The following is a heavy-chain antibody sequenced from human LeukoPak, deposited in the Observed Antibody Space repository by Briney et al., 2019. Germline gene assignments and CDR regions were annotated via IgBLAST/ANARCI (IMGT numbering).Heavy chain of an antibody. V-gene: IGHV3-7*01. CDR1: GFTFSSYW. CDR2: IKQDGSEK. CDR3: ARGRTNRAYYFDY. D-gene: IGHD1-14*01. Sequence: PGGSLRLSCAASGFTFSSYWMSWVRQAPGKGLEWVANIKQDGSEKYYVDFVKGRFTISRDNAKNSLYLQMNSLRAEDTAVYYCARGRTNRAYYFDYWGQGTLVTVSS. J-gene: IGHJ4*02.